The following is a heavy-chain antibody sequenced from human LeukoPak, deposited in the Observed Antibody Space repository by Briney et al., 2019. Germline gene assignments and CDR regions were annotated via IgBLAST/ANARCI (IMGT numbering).Heavy chain of an antibody. D-gene: IGHD1-26*01. CDR2: IDPSDSYT. CDR1: GYSFTSYW. J-gene: IGHJ3*02. V-gene: IGHV5-10-1*01. Sequence: HGESLKISCKGSGYSFTSYWISWVRQMPGKGLEWMGRIDPSDSYTNYSPSFQGRVTISADKSISTAYLQWSSLKASDTAMYYCARHLAGIVGALHAFDIWGQGTMVTVSS. CDR3: ARHLAGIVGALHAFDI.